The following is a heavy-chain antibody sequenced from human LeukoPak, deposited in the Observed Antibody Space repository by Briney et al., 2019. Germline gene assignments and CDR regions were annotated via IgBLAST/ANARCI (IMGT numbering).Heavy chain of an antibody. Sequence: GGSLRLSCAASGFTFSSYNMKWVRQAPGKGLEWVSSISWRSSDIEYADSVKGRFTISRDNAKKSLYPQMNNLRAEDTAVYYCARVYSSSWYFGYLYIDVWGNGTTVTVSS. J-gene: IGHJ6*03. V-gene: IGHV3-21*01. CDR3: ARVYSSSWYFGYLYIDV. D-gene: IGHD6-13*01. CDR1: GFTFSSYN. CDR2: ISWRSSDI.